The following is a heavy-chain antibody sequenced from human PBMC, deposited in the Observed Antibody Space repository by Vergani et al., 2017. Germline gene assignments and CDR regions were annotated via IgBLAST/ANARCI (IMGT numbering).Heavy chain of an antibody. CDR1: GGSISSSSYY. CDR2: IYTSGST. V-gene: IGHV4-61*02. J-gene: IGHJ4*02. D-gene: IGHD6-19*01. CDR3: AREEIAVATFDF. Sequence: QLQLQKSGPGLVKPSETLSLTCTVSGGSISSSSYYWGWIRQPAGKGLEWIGRIYTSGSTNYNPSLKSRVTMSVDTSKNQFSLRLNSVTAADTAVYYCAREEIAVATFDFWGQGTLVTVSS.